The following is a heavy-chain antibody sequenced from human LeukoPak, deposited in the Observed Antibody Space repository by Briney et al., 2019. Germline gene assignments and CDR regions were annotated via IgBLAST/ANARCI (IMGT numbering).Heavy chain of an antibody. CDR3: ARDRAASGRFGEVAS. J-gene: IGHJ5*02. D-gene: IGHD3-10*01. CDR2: ISWNSGSI. Sequence: PGRSLRLSCAASGFTCDDYAMHWVRQAPGKGLEWVSGISWNSGSIGYADSVKGRFTISRDNAKNSLYLQMNSLRAEDTAIYYCARDRAASGRFGEVASWGQGTLVTVSS. CDR1: GFTCDDYA. V-gene: IGHV3-9*01.